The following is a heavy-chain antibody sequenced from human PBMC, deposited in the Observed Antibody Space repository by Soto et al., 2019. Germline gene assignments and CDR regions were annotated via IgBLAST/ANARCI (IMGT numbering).Heavy chain of an antibody. V-gene: IGHV4-31*03. CDR2: IYYSGST. J-gene: IGHJ5*02. Sequence: QVQMQESGPGLVKPSQTLYLTCSVSGGSIIDSGSFYWNWIRQHPGKGLEWIGYIYYSGSTYYNRPLSSRATISLDTAKNQFSLKLTSVTAADTAIYYCAGGEVVAANWFDPWGQGTLVTVSS. CDR3: AGGEVVAANWFDP. CDR1: GGSIIDSGSFY. D-gene: IGHD2-15*01.